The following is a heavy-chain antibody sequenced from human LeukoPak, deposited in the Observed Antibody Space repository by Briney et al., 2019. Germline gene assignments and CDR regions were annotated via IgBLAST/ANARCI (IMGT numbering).Heavy chain of an antibody. J-gene: IGHJ4*02. Sequence: SETLSLTCAVSGGSISSYYWSWVRQPPGKGLEWIAYISDIGSINYNPSLKSRVTISLDTSKNQFSLKLSSVTAADTAVYYCAGHHPRNTVDFWGQGTLVTVSS. V-gene: IGHV4-59*08. CDR3: AGHHPRNTVDF. CDR1: GGSISSYY. CDR2: ISDIGSI. D-gene: IGHD2/OR15-2a*01.